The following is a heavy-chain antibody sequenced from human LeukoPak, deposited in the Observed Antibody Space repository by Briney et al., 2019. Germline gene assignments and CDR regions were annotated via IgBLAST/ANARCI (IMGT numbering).Heavy chain of an antibody. V-gene: IGHV3-9*01. CDR2: ISWNSGSI. Sequence: GGSLRLSCAASGFTFSDYYMSWIRQAPGKGLEWVSGISWNSGSIGYADSVKGRFTISRDNAKNSLYLQMNSLRAEDTAVYYCANPPANPSSRGIPWGQGTMVTVSS. CDR1: GFTFSDYY. J-gene: IGHJ3*01. CDR3: ANPPANPSSRGIP. D-gene: IGHD4/OR15-4a*01.